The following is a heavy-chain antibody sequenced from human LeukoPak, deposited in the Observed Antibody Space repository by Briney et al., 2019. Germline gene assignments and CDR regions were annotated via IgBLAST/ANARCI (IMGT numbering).Heavy chain of an antibody. CDR3: ATSSYRSSSSV. J-gene: IGHJ3*01. CDR1: GFTFSGLW. D-gene: IGHD6-6*01. Sequence: GGSLRLSCAGSGFTFSGLWRRWSRQGPGKGLEWVASINSDGSEGYYADVVKGRFTISRDNAKNSLYLQINSLRAEHTAVSYCATSSYRSSSSVWGQGTIVTVSS. CDR2: INSDGSEG. V-gene: IGHV3-7*03.